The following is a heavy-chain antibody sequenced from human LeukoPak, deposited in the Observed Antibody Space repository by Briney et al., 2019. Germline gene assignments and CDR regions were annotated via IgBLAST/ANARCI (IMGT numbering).Heavy chain of an antibody. V-gene: IGHV3-21*01. CDR2: ISSSSSYI. CDR3: ARDAGIQLWLIDY. D-gene: IGHD5-18*01. CDR1: GFTFSSYS. J-gene: IGHJ4*02. Sequence: PGGSLRLSCAASGFTFSSYSMNWVRQAPGKGLEWVSSISSSSSYIYYADSVKGRFTISRDNAKNSLYLQMNSLRAEDTAVYYRARDAGIQLWLIDYWGQGTLVTVSS.